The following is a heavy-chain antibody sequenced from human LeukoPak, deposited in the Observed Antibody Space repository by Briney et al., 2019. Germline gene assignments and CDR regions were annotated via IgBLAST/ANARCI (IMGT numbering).Heavy chain of an antibody. Sequence: PGRSLGLSRAASGFTLSSYAMHWVRQAPGKGLEWVAVISYDGSNKYYADSVKGRFTISRDNSKNTLYLQMNSLRAEDTAVYYCARDSAAAGISGWDYWGQGTLVTVSS. V-gene: IGHV3-30-3*01. CDR2: ISYDGSNK. D-gene: IGHD6-13*01. J-gene: IGHJ4*02. CDR3: ARDSAAAGISGWDY. CDR1: GFTLSSYA.